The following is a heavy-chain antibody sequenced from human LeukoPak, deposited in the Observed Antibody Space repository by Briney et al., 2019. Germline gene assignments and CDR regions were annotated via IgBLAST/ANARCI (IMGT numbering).Heavy chain of an antibody. V-gene: IGHV3-23*01. J-gene: IGHJ4*02. CDR3: VRDSGWLTDFDY. Sequence: GGSLRLSCAASGFTFNSYAMSWVRQFPGKGLEWVSGISAGGVTTYYADSVKGRFTISRDNFKNTLDLQMNSLRAEDTAVYYCVRDSGWLTDFDYWGQGTLVTVSS. D-gene: IGHD6-19*01. CDR2: ISAGGVTT. CDR1: GFTFNSYA.